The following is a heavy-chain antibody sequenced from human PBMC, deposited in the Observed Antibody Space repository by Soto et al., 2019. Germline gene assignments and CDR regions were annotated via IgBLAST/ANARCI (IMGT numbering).Heavy chain of an antibody. Sequence: PGGSLRLSCAASGFTFSSYSMNWVRQAPGKGLEWVSSISSSSSYIYYADSVKGRFTISRDNAKNSLYLQMNSLRAEDTAVYSCARDLVTYADFSSGYQPRDYWGQGSLVTVSS. D-gene: IGHD3-3*01. CDR1: GFTFSSYS. V-gene: IGHV3-21*01. J-gene: IGHJ4*02. CDR2: ISSSSSYI. CDR3: ARDLVTYADFSSGYQPRDY.